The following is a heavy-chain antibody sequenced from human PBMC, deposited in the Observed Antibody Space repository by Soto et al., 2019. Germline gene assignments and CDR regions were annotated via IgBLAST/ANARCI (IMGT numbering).Heavy chain of an antibody. J-gene: IGHJ4*02. CDR2: ISDDGTKQ. CDR1: AFTFSRYH. CDR3: ARDSADNNDWQKTSPLTDS. D-gene: IGHD1-1*01. Sequence: PGGSLRLSCAASAFTFSRYHIHWVRRAPGKGLEWVAVISDDGTKQYYADSVKGRFTVSRDNSKNTLYLQMNSLRLDDTAIYYCARDSADNNDWQKTSPLTDSWGQGT. V-gene: IGHV3-30-3*01.